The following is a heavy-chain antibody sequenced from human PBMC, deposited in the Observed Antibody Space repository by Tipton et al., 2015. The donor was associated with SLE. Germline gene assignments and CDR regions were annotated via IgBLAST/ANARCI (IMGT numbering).Heavy chain of an antibody. CDR3: AIPLEGEGRYGMDV. Sequence: TLSLTCTVSGGSISSYYWSWIRQPPGKGLEWIGEINHSGSTNYNPSPKSRVTISVDTSKNQFSLKLSSVTAADTAVYYWAIPLEGEGRYGMDVWGQVTTVTVSS. CDR1: GGSISSYY. CDR2: INHSGST. J-gene: IGHJ6*02. V-gene: IGHV4-34*01. D-gene: IGHD1-1*01.